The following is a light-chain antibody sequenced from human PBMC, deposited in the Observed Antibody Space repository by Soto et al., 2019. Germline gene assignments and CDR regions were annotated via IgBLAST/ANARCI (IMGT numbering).Light chain of an antibody. CDR2: EVT. V-gene: IGLV2-14*03. CDR1: SSDVGGYNF. J-gene: IGLJ1*01. CDR3: NSYTTSSTLV. Sequence: QSALTQPASVSGSPGQSITISCTGTSSDVGGYNFVSWYQQHPGKAPKLMIYEVTSRPSGVANRCSGSKSGNTSSLTISGLHADDEADYYCNSYTTSSTLVFGTGTKLTVL.